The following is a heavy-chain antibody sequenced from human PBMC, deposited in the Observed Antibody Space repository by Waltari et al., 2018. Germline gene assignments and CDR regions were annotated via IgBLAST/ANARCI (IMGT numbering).Heavy chain of an antibody. CDR1: GDSMSGNDW. CDR2: VHRSGRT. D-gene: IGHD2-15*01. Sequence: QVQLQESGPGLVKPSGPLSLTCGVSGDSMSGNDWWSWVRQPHGKGLEWIGQVHRSGRTNYNPPLESRVTVSIDTFNSQFSLEVTSATAADTALYFCARDRGRGLYLDSWGRGILVTVSP. V-gene: IGHV4-4*02. CDR3: ARDRGRGLYLDS. J-gene: IGHJ4*02.